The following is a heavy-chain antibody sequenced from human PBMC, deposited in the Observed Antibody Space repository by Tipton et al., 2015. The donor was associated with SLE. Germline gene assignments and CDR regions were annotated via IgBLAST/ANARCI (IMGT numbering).Heavy chain of an antibody. V-gene: IGHV4-34*01. CDR2: INHSGST. Sequence: TLSLTCTVSGGSISSYYWSWIRQPPGKGLEWIGEINHSGSTNYNPSLKSRVTISVDTSKNQISLKLSSVTAADTAVYYCARYPESNYHWFGPWGQGALVTVSS. J-gene: IGHJ5*02. CDR3: ARYPESNYHWFGP. CDR1: GGSISSYY. D-gene: IGHD4-11*01.